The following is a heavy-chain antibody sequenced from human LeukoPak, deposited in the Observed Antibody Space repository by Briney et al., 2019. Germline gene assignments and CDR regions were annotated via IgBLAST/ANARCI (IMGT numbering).Heavy chain of an antibody. CDR2: IYYSGST. CDR1: GGSISSHY. D-gene: IGHD6-19*01. Sequence: TSETLSLTCTVSGGSISSHYWSWIRQPPGKGLEWIGYIYYSGSTNYNPSLKSRVTISVDTSKNQFSLKLSSVTAADTAVYYCARGSGNRYYYYGMDVWGQGTTVTVSS. V-gene: IGHV4-59*11. J-gene: IGHJ6*02. CDR3: ARGSGNRYYYYGMDV.